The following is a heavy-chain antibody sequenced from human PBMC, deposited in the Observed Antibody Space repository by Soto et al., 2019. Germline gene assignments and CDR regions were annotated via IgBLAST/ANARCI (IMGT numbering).Heavy chain of an antibody. CDR3: ATVALGYCSGGSCYRDYYYYYYMEV. CDR1: GGTFSSYT. CDR2: IIPILGIA. Sequence: ASVKVSCKASGGTFSSYTISWVRQAPGQGLEWMGRIIPILGIANYAQKFQGRVTITADKSTSTAYMELSSLRSEDTAVYYCATVALGYCSGGSCYRDYYYYYYMEVWGKGTTVTVSS. D-gene: IGHD2-15*01. V-gene: IGHV1-69*02. J-gene: IGHJ6*03.